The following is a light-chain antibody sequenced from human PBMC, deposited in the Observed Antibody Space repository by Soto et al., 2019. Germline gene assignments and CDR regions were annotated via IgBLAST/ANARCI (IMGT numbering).Light chain of an antibody. CDR1: GSNIGSNT. J-gene: IGLJ1*01. Sequence: QSALTQPPSASGTPGQRVTISCSGSGSNIGSNTVNWYQQLPGTAPKLLIYSNNQRPSGVPDRFSGSKSGTPASLAISGPQSEDEADYYCAAWDDSLNGYVLGTGTRATAL. V-gene: IGLV1-44*01. CDR3: AAWDDSLNGYV. CDR2: SNN.